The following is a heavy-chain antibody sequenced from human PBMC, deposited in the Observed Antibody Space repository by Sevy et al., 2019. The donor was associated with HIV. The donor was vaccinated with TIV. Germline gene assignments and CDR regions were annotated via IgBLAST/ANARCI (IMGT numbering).Heavy chain of an antibody. V-gene: IGHV3-48*02. CDR2: ISSSSSTI. CDR1: GFTFSSYS. J-gene: IGHJ4*02. CDR3: AREPGLWFGDQGFDY. D-gene: IGHD3-10*01. Sequence: GGSLRLSCAASGFTFSSYSMNWVHQAPGKGLEWVSYISSSSSTIYYADSVKGRFTISRDNAKNSLYLQMNSLRDEDTAVYYCAREPGLWFGDQGFDYWGQGTLVTVSS.